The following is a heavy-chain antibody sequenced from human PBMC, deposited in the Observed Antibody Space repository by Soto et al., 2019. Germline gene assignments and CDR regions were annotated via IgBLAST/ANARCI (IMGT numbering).Heavy chain of an antibody. CDR3: ARDICSGGSCYSRDWFDP. CDR1: GGTFSSYA. D-gene: IGHD2-15*01. Sequence: SVKVSCKASGGTFSSYAISWVRQAPGQGLEWMGGIIPIFGTANYAQKFQGRVTITADESTSTAYMELSSLRSEDTAVYYCARDICSGGSCYSRDWFDPWGQGTLVTVSS. V-gene: IGHV1-69*13. CDR2: IIPIFGTA. J-gene: IGHJ5*02.